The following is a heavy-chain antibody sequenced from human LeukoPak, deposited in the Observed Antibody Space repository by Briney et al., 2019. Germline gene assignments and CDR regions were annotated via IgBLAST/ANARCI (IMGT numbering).Heavy chain of an antibody. CDR1: GFSVNNYG. Sequence: GGSLRLSCAASGFSVNNYGMHWVRQAPGKGLEWVAVIWYEGSNEFYTDAVRGRFTISTDTSKNTLHLQMDSLTVEDTAMYYCASGMRVGPNIWGQGTLVTVSS. J-gene: IGHJ4*02. CDR3: ASGMRVGPNI. CDR2: IWYEGSNE. V-gene: IGHV3-33*01. D-gene: IGHD1-26*01.